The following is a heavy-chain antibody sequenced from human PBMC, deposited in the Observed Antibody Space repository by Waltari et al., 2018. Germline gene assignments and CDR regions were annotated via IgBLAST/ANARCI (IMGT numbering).Heavy chain of an antibody. Sequence: QLPLQESGPGLVKPSETLSLTCTVSGGSISSRSYHGGGIRQPPGKGLEWIGSIYYSGSTYYNPSLKSRVTISVDTSKNQFSLKLSSVTAADTAVYYCARLSTVTDYAFDIWGQGTMVTVSS. J-gene: IGHJ3*02. CDR3: ARLSTVTDYAFDI. CDR1: GGSISSRSYH. CDR2: IYYSGST. D-gene: IGHD4-17*01. V-gene: IGHV4-39*01.